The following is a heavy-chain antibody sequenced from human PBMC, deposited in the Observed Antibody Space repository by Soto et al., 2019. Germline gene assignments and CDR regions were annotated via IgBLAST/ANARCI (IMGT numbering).Heavy chain of an antibody. J-gene: IGHJ4*02. CDR2: LVPMFRTA. Sequence: QVHLVQSGAEVKKPGSSVKVSCKTSGGTFSDSAINWLGQTPGQGLEWMGGLVPMFRTANYAPNLQGRVSITADESTSNVFMELSSLTFEDTAVYYCARGLGGSYFPFDFWGQGTLLTVSS. CDR1: GGTFSDSA. V-gene: IGHV1-69*12. CDR3: ARGLGGSYFPFDF. D-gene: IGHD1-26*01.